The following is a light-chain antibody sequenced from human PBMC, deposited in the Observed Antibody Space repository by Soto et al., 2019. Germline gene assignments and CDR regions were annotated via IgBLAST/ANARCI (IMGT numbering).Light chain of an antibody. Sequence: LTQSPATLSFSPGERAPLSCRASQSVSSYLAWYQQKPGQAPRLLIYDASDRATGIPARFSGSGSGTDFTLSISSLEPEDFAVYYCQQHSNWPWTFGQGTKVDIK. V-gene: IGKV3-11*01. CDR2: DAS. CDR1: QSVSSY. J-gene: IGKJ1*01. CDR3: QQHSNWPWT.